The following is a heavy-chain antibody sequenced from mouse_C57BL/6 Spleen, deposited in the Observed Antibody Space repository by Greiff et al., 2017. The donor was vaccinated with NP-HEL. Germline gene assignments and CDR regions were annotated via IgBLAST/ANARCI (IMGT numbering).Heavy chain of an antibody. CDR2: INPNNGGT. J-gene: IGHJ2*01. D-gene: IGHD1-2*01. V-gene: IGHV1-22*01. CDR1: GYTFTDYN. CDR3: ATITTVRGYFDY. Sequence: VQLQQSGPELVKPGASVKMSCKASGYTFTDYNMHWVKQSHGKSLEWIGYINPNNGGTSYNQKFKGKDTLTVNKSSSTAYLVLRSLTSEDTAVYYCATITTVRGYFDYWGQGTTLTVSS.